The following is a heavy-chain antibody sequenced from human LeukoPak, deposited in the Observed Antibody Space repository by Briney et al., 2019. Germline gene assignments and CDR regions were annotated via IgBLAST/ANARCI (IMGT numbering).Heavy chain of an antibody. CDR3: ARDSPLYYHDSSGYWNWFDP. V-gene: IGHV3-48*02. Sequence: GGSLRLSCAASGFTFSSYSMNWVRQAPGKGLEWVSYISSSSSTIYYADSVKGRFTISRDNAKNSLYLQMNSLRDEDTAVYYCARDSPLYYHDSSGYWNWFDPWGQGTLVTVSS. J-gene: IGHJ5*02. CDR1: GFTFSSYS. D-gene: IGHD3-22*01. CDR2: ISSSSSTI.